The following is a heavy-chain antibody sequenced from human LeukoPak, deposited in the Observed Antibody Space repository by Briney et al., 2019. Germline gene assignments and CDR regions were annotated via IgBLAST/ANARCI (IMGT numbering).Heavy chain of an antibody. CDR2: ISSSSSYI. J-gene: IGHJ5*02. D-gene: IGHD4-17*01. Sequence: GGSLRLSCAASGLTFSSYSMNWVRQAPGKGLEWVSSISSSSSYIYYADSVKGRFTISRDNAKNSLYLQMNSLRAEDTAVYYCASPAAWRTTVTHNWFDPWGQGTLVTVSS. CDR3: ASPAAWRTTVTHNWFDP. CDR1: GLTFSSYS. V-gene: IGHV3-21*01.